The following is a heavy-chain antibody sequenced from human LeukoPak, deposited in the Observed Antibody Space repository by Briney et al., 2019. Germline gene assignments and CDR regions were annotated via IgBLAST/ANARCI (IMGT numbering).Heavy chain of an antibody. CDR1: GFTFSSYG. J-gene: IGHJ6*02. CDR3: AKALANYYYGMDV. V-gene: IGHV3-30*18. Sequence: GRSLRLSCAASGFTFSSYGMHWVRQAPGKGLEWVAVISYDGSNKYYADSVKGRFTISRDNSKNTLCLQMNSLRAEDTAVYYCAKALANYYYGMDVWGQGTTVTVSS. CDR2: ISYDGSNK.